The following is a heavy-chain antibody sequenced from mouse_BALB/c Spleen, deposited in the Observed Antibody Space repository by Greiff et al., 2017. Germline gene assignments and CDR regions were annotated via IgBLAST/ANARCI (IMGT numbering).Heavy chain of an antibody. D-gene: IGHD2-3*01. V-gene: IGHV14-4*02. J-gene: IGHJ2*01. Sequence: EVQLQQSGAELVRSGASVKLSCTASGFNIKDYYMHWVKQRPEQGLEWIGWIDPENGDTEYAPKFQGKATMTADTSSNTAYLQLSSLTSEDTAVYYCNAVDGYYFDYWGQGTTLTVSS. CDR1: GFNIKDYY. CDR3: NAVDGYYFDY. CDR2: IDPENGDT.